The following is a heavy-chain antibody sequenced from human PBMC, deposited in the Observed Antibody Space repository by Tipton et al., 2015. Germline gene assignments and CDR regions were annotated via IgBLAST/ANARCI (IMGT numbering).Heavy chain of an antibody. CDR3: ARVVAARPFDY. CDR1: GGSISSTNW. V-gene: IGHV4-4*02. D-gene: IGHD6-6*01. Sequence: GLVKPSGTLSLDCAVSGGSISSTNWWSWVRQPPGMGLEWIGEIYHSGTTNYNPSLTSRVTISVDKSKNQFSLKLSSVTAADTAVYYCARVVAARPFDYWGQGTLVTVSS. J-gene: IGHJ4*02. CDR2: IYHSGTT.